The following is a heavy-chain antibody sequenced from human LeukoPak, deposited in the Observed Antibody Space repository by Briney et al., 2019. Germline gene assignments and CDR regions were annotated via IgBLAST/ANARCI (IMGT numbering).Heavy chain of an antibody. J-gene: IGHJ5*02. Sequence: GASVKVSCKASGGTFSSYAISWVRQAPGQGLEWMGGIIPIFGTANYAQKFQGRVTITADESTSTAYMELSSLRSEDTAVYYCARDSRHYRSSDLYNWSDPWGQGTLVTVSS. CDR3: ARDSRHYRSSDLYNWSDP. CDR1: GGTFSSYA. D-gene: IGHD3-10*01. CDR2: IIPIFGTA. V-gene: IGHV1-69*01.